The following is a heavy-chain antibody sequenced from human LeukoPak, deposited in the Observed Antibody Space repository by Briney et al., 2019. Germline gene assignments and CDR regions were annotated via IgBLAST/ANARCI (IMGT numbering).Heavy chain of an antibody. CDR1: GFTFSAYA. CDR2: ISGSGGST. Sequence: GGSLRLSCAASGFTFSAYAMSWVRQAPGKGLEWVSAISGSGGSTYYADSVKGRFTISRDNSKNTLYLQMNSLRAEDTAVYYCAKGPFPQYDSSGYLFDYWGQGTLVTVSS. J-gene: IGHJ4*02. V-gene: IGHV3-23*01. CDR3: AKGPFPQYDSSGYLFDY. D-gene: IGHD3-22*01.